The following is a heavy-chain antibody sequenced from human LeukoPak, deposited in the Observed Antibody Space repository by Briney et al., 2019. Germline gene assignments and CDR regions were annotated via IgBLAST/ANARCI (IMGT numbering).Heavy chain of an antibody. Sequence: GGSLRLSCAASGFTFDDYAKHWVRQASGKGLEWVSGISWNSGSIGYADSVKGRFTISRDNAKNSLYLQMNSLRAEDTALYYCAKGHSVYCSSTSCYFDYWGQGTLVTVSS. CDR1: GFTFDDYA. CDR2: ISWNSGSI. J-gene: IGHJ4*02. D-gene: IGHD2-2*01. V-gene: IGHV3-9*01. CDR3: AKGHSVYCSSTSCYFDY.